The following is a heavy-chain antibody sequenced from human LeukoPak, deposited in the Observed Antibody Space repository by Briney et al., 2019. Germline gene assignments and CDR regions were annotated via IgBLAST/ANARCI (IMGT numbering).Heavy chain of an antibody. J-gene: IGHJ4*02. CDR3: IGSGSTFDY. CDR1: GFTFSSYS. CDR2: IYSGGST. Sequence: GGSLRLSCAASGFTFSSYSMYWVRQAPGKGLEWVSVIYSGGSTYYADSVKGRFTISRHNSKNTLYLQMNSLRAEDTAVYYCIGSGSTFDYWGQGTLVTVSS. D-gene: IGHD2-15*01. V-gene: IGHV3-53*01.